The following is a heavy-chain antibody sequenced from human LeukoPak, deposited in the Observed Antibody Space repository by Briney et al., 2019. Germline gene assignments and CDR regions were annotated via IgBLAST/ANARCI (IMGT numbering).Heavy chain of an antibody. V-gene: IGHV3-21*01. CDR3: ARSPSSGYYYGSGSLGYYYYMDV. Sequence: GGSLRLSCAASGFTFSSYSMNWVRQAPGKGLEWVSSISSSSSYIYYAVSVKGRFTISRDNAKNSLYLQMNSLRAEDTAVYYCARSPSSGYYYGSGSLGYYYYMDVWGKGTTVTVSS. CDR2: ISSSSSYI. CDR1: GFTFSSYS. D-gene: IGHD3-10*01. J-gene: IGHJ6*03.